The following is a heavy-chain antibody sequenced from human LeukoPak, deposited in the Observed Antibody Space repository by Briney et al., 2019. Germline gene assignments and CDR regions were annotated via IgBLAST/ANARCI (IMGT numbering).Heavy chain of an antibody. J-gene: IGHJ4*02. V-gene: IGHV3-30*02. D-gene: IGHD2-2*02. Sequence: GGSLRLSCATSGFTFSFYGMHWVRQAPGKGLEWVAFIQYDGSYKFYADSVQGRFSISRDNSKNTLFLQMNGLRAEDTAVYYCAKTSDQLLYSKFDFGGRGPLVTVSS. CDR3: AKTSDQLLYSKFDF. CDR2: IQYDGSYK. CDR1: GFTFSFYG.